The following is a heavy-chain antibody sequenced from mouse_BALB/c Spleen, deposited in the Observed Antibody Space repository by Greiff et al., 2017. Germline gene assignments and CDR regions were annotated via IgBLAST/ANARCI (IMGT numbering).Heavy chain of an antibody. CDR1: GYSITSDYA. CDR3: ARDNGSRFYWYFDV. J-gene: IGHJ1*01. Sequence: EVQLQQSGPGLVKPSQSLSLTCTVTGYSITSDYAWNWIRQFPGNKLEWMGYISYSGSTSYNPSLKSRISITRDTSKNQFFLQLNSVTTEDTATYYCARDNGSRFYWYFDVWGAGTTVTVSS. V-gene: IGHV3-2*02. CDR2: ISYSGST. D-gene: IGHD1-1*01.